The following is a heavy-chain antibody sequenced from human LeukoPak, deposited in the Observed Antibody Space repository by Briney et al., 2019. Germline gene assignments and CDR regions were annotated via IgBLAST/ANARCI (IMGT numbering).Heavy chain of an antibody. V-gene: IGHV4-39*07. CDR3: ARGVGDGLDY. J-gene: IGHJ4*02. CDR1: GGSISSSSYY. D-gene: IGHD2-15*01. CDR2: IYYSGST. Sequence: PSETLSLTCTVSGGSISSSSYYWGWIRQPPGKGLEWIGSIYYSGSTYYNPSLKSRVTISVDTSKNQFSLKLSSVTAADTAVYYCARGVGDGLDYWGQGTLVTVSS.